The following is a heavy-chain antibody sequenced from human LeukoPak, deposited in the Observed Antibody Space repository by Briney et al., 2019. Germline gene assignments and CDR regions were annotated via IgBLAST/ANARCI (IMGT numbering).Heavy chain of an antibody. J-gene: IGHJ4*02. CDR1: GFTFSTKY. D-gene: IGHD4-17*01. CDR3: ARGLYADYAFDY. CDR2: IYSGGNT. V-gene: IGHV3-66*01. Sequence: GGSPKLSCAASGFTFSTKYISWGRQAPGEGLEWVSVIYSGGNTYYADSVKGRFTISRDNSKNTVYLQMNSLRAEDTAVYYCARGLYADYAFDYWGQGTLVTVSS.